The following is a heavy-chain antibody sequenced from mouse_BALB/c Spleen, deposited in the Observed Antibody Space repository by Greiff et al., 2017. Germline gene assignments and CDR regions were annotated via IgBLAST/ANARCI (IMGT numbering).Heavy chain of an antibody. CDR2: IYPGSGST. CDR1: GYNFTSYW. Sequence: VQLQQPGAELVKPGTSVKLSCKASGYNFTSYWINWVKLRPGQGLEWIGDIYPGSGSTNYNEKFKSKATLTVDTSSSTAYMQLSSLASEDSALYYCARRTGTGYFDYWGQGTTLTVSS. J-gene: IGHJ2*01. D-gene: IGHD4-1*01. CDR3: ARRTGTGYFDY. V-gene: IGHV1-55*01.